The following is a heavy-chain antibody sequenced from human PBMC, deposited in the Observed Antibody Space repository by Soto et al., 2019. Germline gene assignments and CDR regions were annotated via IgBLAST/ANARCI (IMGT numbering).Heavy chain of an antibody. V-gene: IGHV3-30-3*01. J-gene: IGHJ4*02. CDR1: GFTFSSYA. Sequence: GGSLRLSCAASGFTFSSYAMHWVRQAPGKGLEWVAVISYDGSNKYYADSVKGRFTISRDNSKNTLYLQMNSLRAEDTAVYYCARDESYYGDYNYFDYWGQGTLVTVSS. CDR2: ISYDGSNK. CDR3: ARDESYYGDYNYFDY. D-gene: IGHD4-17*01.